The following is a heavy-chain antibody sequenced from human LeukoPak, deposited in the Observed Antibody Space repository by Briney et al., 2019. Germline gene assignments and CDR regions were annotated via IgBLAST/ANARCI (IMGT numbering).Heavy chain of an antibody. CDR3: AGALFHYDSSGYDMGAYDI. CDR1: GGTFSNYA. Sequence: GASVKVACKASGGTFSNYALSWVRQAPGRGLEWMGGTTPIFGSAEYAQNFQGRVTVTTDESTSIAYMEMSSLRSDDTAVYYCAGALFHYDSSGYDMGAYDIWGQGTMVTVSS. CDR2: TTPIFGSA. D-gene: IGHD3-22*01. J-gene: IGHJ3*02. V-gene: IGHV1-69*05.